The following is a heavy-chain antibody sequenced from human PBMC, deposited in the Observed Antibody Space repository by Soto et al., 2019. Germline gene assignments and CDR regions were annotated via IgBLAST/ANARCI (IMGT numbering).Heavy chain of an antibody. J-gene: IGHJ4*02. CDR2: ISGSGGST. Sequence: GGSLRLSCAASGFTFSSYAMSWVRQAPGKGLEWVSAISGSGGSTYYAESVKGRFTISRDNSKNTLYLQMNSLRAEDTAVYYCAKGVRYFDWLYYWGQGTLVTVSS. CDR1: GFTFSSYA. V-gene: IGHV3-23*01. D-gene: IGHD3-9*01. CDR3: AKGVRYFDWLYY.